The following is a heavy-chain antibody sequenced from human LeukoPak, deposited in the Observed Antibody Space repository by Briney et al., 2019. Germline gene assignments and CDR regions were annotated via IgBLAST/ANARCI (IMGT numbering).Heavy chain of an antibody. V-gene: IGHV3-15*01. CDR1: GFQFSYAR. J-gene: IGHJ4*02. CDR3: TTDPYTTPGYIDY. Sequence: GGSLRLSCAASGFQFSYARMSWVRQAPGKGLEWVGRIKSKTDDGTTDYAAPMKGRFTISRDDSKNMLYLQMNSLKIEDTAVYYCTTDPYTTPGYIDYWGQGTLVTVSS. CDR2: IKSKTDDGTT. D-gene: IGHD2-2*02.